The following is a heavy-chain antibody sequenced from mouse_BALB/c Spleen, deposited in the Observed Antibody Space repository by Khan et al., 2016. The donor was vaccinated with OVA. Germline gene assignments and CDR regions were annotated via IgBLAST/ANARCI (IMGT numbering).Heavy chain of an antibody. CDR3: ARVYGGDFDY. CDR1: GYSITTDYA. V-gene: IGHV3-2*02. J-gene: IGHJ2*01. Sequence: EVQLQESGPGLVKPSQSLSLTCTVTGYSITTDYAWNWIRQFPGNKLEWMGYISYSGNTKYNPSLKSRISITRDTSKNPFFLQLKSVPTEDTARYYCARVYGGDFDYWGQGTTLTVSS. D-gene: IGHD1-1*01. CDR2: ISYSGNT.